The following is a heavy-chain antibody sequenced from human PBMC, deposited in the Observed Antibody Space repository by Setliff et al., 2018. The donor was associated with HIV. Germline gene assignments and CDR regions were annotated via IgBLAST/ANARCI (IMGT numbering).Heavy chain of an antibody. CDR1: GSTFTSYG. V-gene: IGHV1-18*01. Sequence: ASVKVSCKASGSTFTSYGISWVRQAPGQGLEWMGWISAYNGNTNYAQKLQGRVTMTTDTSTSTAYMELRSLRSDDTAVYYCARDVDYTDAFDIWGQGTMVTVSS. D-gene: IGHD4-4*01. CDR2: ISAYNGNT. J-gene: IGHJ3*02. CDR3: ARDVDYTDAFDI.